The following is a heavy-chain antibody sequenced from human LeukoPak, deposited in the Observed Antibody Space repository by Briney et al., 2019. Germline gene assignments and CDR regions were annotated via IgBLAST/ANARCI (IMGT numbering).Heavy chain of an antibody. CDR2: INPSGGST. Sequence: ASVKVSCKASGYTFTSYYMHWVRQAPGQGLEWMGIINPSGGSTSYAQKFQGRVTMTRDMSTSTVYMELSSLRSEDTAVYYCARVVFGYYYDSSGYYPGAFDIWGQGTMVTVSS. D-gene: IGHD3-22*01. CDR1: GYTFTSYY. V-gene: IGHV1-46*01. CDR3: ARVVFGYYYDSSGYYPGAFDI. J-gene: IGHJ3*02.